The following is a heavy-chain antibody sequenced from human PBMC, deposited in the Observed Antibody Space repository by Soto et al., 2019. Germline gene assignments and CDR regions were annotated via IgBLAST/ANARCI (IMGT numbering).Heavy chain of an antibody. CDR2: IVVGSGNT. CDR1: GFTFTSSA. CDR3: AAGVGDGYGYFQH. D-gene: IGHD3-10*01. Sequence: QMQLVQSGPEVKKPGTSVKVSCKASGFTFTSSAVQWVRQARGQRLEWVGWIVVGSGNTKYAQKFQERVTITRDMSTSTAYMGLSSLRSEDTAVYYCAAGVGDGYGYFQHWGQGTLVTVSS. J-gene: IGHJ1*01. V-gene: IGHV1-58*01.